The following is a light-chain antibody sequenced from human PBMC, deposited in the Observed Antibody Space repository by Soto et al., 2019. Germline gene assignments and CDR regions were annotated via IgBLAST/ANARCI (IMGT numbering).Light chain of an antibody. CDR2: DAS. J-gene: IGKJ5*01. CDR1: QSISSW. Sequence: DIQMTHSPSTLSASVGGRVTITCRASQSISSWLAWYQQKPGKAPKLLIYDASSLESGVPSRFRGSGSGADFTLSISRLQPEDFETYYCQQFNNYPLTFGQGTRLEIK. V-gene: IGKV1-5*01. CDR3: QQFNNYPLT.